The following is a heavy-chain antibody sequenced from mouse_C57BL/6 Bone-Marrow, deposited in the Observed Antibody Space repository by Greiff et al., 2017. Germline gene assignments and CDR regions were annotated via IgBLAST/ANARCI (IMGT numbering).Heavy chain of an antibody. CDR3: GGRGPRFGY. CDR2: INPSGGYT. CDR1: GYTFTSYW. Sequence: QVQLQQSGADLVKPGASVKLSCKASGYTFTSYWMHWVKQRPGQGLEWIGYINPSGGYTNYNQKFKDKATLTADKSSSTAYMQLSSLTYEDSAVSYCGGRGPRFGYWGQGTILTVSA. V-gene: IGHV1-7*01. J-gene: IGHJ3*01.